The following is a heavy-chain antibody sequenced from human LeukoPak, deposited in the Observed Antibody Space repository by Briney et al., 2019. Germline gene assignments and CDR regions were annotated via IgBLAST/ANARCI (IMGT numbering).Heavy chain of an antibody. J-gene: IGHJ4*02. Sequence: GGSLRLSCAASGFTFSTYAMHWVRQAPGKGLEWVAVISYDGINKNYADSVKGRFTISRDKSKNTLYLQMNSLRAEDTAVYYCVRGAYSSSWLNFDYWGQGTLVTVSS. CDR1: GFTFSTYA. CDR2: ISYDGINK. V-gene: IGHV3-30*04. CDR3: VRGAYSSSWLNFDY. D-gene: IGHD6-13*01.